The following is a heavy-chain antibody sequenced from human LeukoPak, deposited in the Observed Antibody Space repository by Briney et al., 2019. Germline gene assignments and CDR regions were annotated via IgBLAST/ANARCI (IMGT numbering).Heavy chain of an antibody. CDR1: GFIFNNYV. CDR2: INWNGSNT. Sequence: GGSLRLSCAASGFIFNNYVMNWVRQSPGKGLEWVSGINWNGSNTGYADSVKGRFTISRDNAKNSLYVQMNSLRGEDTAFYYCARAPRRYSSSWYFDLWGRGTLVTVSS. J-gene: IGHJ2*01. V-gene: IGHV3-20*04. D-gene: IGHD6-13*01. CDR3: ARAPRRYSSSWYFDL.